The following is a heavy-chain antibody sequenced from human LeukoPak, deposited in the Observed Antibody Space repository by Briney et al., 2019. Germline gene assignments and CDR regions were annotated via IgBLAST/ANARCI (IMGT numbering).Heavy chain of an antibody. D-gene: IGHD4-17*01. CDR3: ARGIKDDYGDPGNFDY. Sequence: PGGSLRLSCAASGFTFSSYAMSWVRQAPGKGLEWVSAISGSGGSTYYADSVKGRFTISRDNSKNTLYLQMNSLRAEDTAVYYCARGIKDDYGDPGNFDYWGQGTLVTVSS. CDR2: ISGSGGST. V-gene: IGHV3-23*01. CDR1: GFTFSSYA. J-gene: IGHJ4*02.